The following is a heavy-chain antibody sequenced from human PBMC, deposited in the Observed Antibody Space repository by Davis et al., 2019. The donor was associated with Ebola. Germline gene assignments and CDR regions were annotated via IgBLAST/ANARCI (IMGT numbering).Heavy chain of an antibody. J-gene: IGHJ4*02. CDR2: TSTSDGGT. CDR3: AREAGGNEMD. Sequence: AASVKVSCKASGYTFINHGLHWVRQAPGQGLEWMGWTSTSDGGTKYAQKFRGRVTMTTDTSTGTAYMELRSLRSDDTAVYYCAREAGGNEMDWGQGTRVTVSS. D-gene: IGHD1-1*01. CDR1: GYTFINHG. V-gene: IGHV1-18*01.